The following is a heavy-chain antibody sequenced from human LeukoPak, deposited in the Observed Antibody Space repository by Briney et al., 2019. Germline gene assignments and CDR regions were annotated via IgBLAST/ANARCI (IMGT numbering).Heavy chain of an antibody. CDR3: ARSMDSSGWYGTFEAFDI. V-gene: IGHV4-39*07. D-gene: IGHD6-19*01. CDR1: GGSISSSNYY. Sequence: PSETLSLTCTVSGGSISSSNYYWGWVRQPPGMGLEWIGTVYYTGSTYHNPSLKSRVTILVDTSKNQFSLKLSSVTAADTAVYYCARSMDSSGWYGTFEAFDIWGQGTMVTVSS. J-gene: IGHJ3*02. CDR2: VYYTGST.